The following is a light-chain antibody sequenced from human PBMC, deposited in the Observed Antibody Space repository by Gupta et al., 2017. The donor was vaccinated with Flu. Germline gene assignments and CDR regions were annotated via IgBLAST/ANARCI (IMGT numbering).Light chain of an antibody. V-gene: IGKV2-30*01. CDR2: LVS. CDR1: QGLIYSDGNTY. Sequence: DVVMTQSPLSLSVTLGQPASISCRSSQGLIYSDGNTYLHWFQQRPGQTPRRLIHLVSYRDSGVPDRFSGSGSGTDFTLKISRVEAEDVGIYFCMQGAHWPWTFGQGTKVEVK. CDR3: MQGAHWPWT. J-gene: IGKJ1*01.